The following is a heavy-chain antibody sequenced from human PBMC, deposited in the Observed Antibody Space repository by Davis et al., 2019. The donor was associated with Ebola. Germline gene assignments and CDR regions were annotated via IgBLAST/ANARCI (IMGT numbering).Heavy chain of an antibody. J-gene: IGHJ3*02. D-gene: IGHD2/OR15-2a*01. Sequence: GESPKISCAASGFTFSHYGMHWVRPAPGEGLEWVAVIWYDGSKRYYADFVKGRFTISRDDSKNTLYLQMNRLRADDTAVYHCAKDLFAGNLGDGFDIWGPGTMVTVSS. V-gene: IGHV3-33*06. CDR2: IWYDGSKR. CDR3: AKDLFAGNLGDGFDI. CDR1: GFTFSHYG.